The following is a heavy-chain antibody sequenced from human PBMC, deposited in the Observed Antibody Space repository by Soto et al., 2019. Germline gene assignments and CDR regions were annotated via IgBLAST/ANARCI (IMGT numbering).Heavy chain of an antibody. CDR2: IIPIFGTA. Sequence: GXSVKVSCKASGGTFISYAISWVRQAPGQGLEWMGGIIPIFGTANYAQKFQGRVTITADKSTSTAYMELSSLKTEDTAVYYCTMSSSGWYGAFDYWGQGTLVTVSS. D-gene: IGHD6-19*01. CDR1: GGTFISYA. V-gene: IGHV1-69*06. J-gene: IGHJ4*02. CDR3: TMSSSGWYGAFDY.